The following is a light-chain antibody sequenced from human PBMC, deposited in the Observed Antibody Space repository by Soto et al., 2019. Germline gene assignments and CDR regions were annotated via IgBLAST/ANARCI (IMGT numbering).Light chain of an antibody. CDR2: DGS. CDR1: QSVRSSY. Sequence: EIVLTQSPATLSLPPGDRATLSCGASQSVRSSYVAWYQQKAGLAPRLLIYDGSSRASGIPDRFSGSGSGTDFTLTIGRLEPEDFALYYCQQYDNSPPLSFGGGTKV. CDR3: QQYDNSPPLS. V-gene: IGKV3D-20*01. J-gene: IGKJ4*01.